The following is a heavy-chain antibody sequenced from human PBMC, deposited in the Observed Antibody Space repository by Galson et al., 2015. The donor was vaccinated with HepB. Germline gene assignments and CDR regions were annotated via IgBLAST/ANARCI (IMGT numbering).Heavy chain of an antibody. J-gene: IGHJ4*02. CDR1: GYTFTSYD. CDR3: ARGPHNSSPPSYYFDY. CDR2: MNPNSGNT. D-gene: IGHD6-19*01. Sequence: SVKVSCKASGYTFTSYDINWVRQATGQGLEWMGWMNPNSGNTGYAQKFQGRVTMTRNTSISTAYMELSSLRSEDTAVYYCARGPHNSSPPSYYFDYWGQGTLVTVSS. V-gene: IGHV1-8*01.